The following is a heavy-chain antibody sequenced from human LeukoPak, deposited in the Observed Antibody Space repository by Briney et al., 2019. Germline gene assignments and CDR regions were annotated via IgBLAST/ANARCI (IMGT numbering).Heavy chain of an antibody. CDR3: ARAKPKNMVRGLIMRRESRYYFDY. V-gene: IGHV3-53*01. CDR1: GFTVSSNY. CDR2: IYSGGST. Sequence: GGSLRLSCAASGFTVSSNYTSWVRQAPGKVLEWVSVIYSGGSTYYADSVKGRFTISRDNSKSTLYIQMNSLRAEDTAVYYCARAKPKNMVRGLIMRRESRYYFDYWGQGTLVTVSS. J-gene: IGHJ4*02. D-gene: IGHD3-10*01.